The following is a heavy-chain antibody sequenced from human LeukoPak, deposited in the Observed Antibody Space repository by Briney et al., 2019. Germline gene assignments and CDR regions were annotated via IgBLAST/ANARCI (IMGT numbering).Heavy chain of an antibody. CDR1: GLTVSSNY. CDR2: IYMGGRT. CDR3: SRGSWNDG. Sequence: GGCLSLALAPSGLTVSSNYVSCVRQAPGEWREWGLVIYMGGRTYYADSGKGRFTNSRDNSKNTLCLQMNSQRADDTAVYYCSRGSWNDGWGQGTLVTVSS. D-gene: IGHD1-1*01. V-gene: IGHV3-53*01. J-gene: IGHJ4*02.